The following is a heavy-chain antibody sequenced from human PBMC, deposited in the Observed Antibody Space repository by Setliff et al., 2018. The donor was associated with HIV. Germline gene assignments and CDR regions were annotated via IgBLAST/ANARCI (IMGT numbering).Heavy chain of an antibody. CDR3: ATTGPYSGSLYGMDV. D-gene: IGHD1-26*01. V-gene: IGHV1-24*01. J-gene: IGHJ6*02. Sequence: ASVKVSCKVSGYTLSEVSRHWVRQGPGKGLEWMGGFDPEDGQRIYAQKFQGRVTMTEDTSTDTAYMELSSLSFEDTAVYYCATTGPYSGSLYGMDVWGQGTTVTVS. CDR2: FDPEDGQR. CDR1: GYTLSEVS.